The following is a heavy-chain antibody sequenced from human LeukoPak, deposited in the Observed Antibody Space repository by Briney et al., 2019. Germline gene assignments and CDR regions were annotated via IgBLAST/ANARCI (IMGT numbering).Heavy chain of an antibody. CDR3: ASTPYYYDSSGRGAFDI. CDR1: GFTFSSYA. CDR2: ISYDGSNK. V-gene: IGHV3-30-3*01. J-gene: IGHJ3*02. Sequence: HPGASLRLSCAASGFTFSSYAMHWVRQAPAKGLEWVAVISYDGSNKYYAASVKGRFTISRDNSKNSLYLQMNSLRAEDTAVYYCASTPYYYDSSGRGAFDIWGQGTMVTVSS. D-gene: IGHD3-22*01.